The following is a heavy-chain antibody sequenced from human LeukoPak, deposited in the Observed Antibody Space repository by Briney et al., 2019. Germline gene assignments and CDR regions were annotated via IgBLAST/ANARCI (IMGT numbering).Heavy chain of an antibody. CDR3: ARCESGSSWPWELGNN. CDR2: ISAYNAIT. Sequence: AXVKVSCKASGYTFTSYAISWVRQAPGQGLEGMGWISAYNAITNYAQNLQDTVTLTIHTSTSTPYMDLRSLKSDDTAVYFCARCESGSSWPWELGNNWGQGTPVTVSS. V-gene: IGHV1-18*01. D-gene: IGHD6-13*01. CDR1: GYTFTSYA. J-gene: IGHJ4*02.